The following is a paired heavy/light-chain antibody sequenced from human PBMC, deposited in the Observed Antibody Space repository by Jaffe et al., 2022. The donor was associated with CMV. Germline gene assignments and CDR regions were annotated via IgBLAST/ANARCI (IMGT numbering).Light chain of an antibody. CDR1: NIGTKS. J-gene: IGLJ3*02. Sequence: SYALIQPPSVSVAPGETATMTCGGNNIGTKSVHWYQQKPGQAPVLLIYYVSDRPSGIPERFSGSNSGNTATLTISRVEAGDEADYYCQVWDSSSDHWVFGGGTKLTVL. CDR3: QVWDSSSDHWV. CDR2: YVS. V-gene: IGLV3-21*04.
Heavy chain of an antibody. CDR1: GYSFTSYW. CDR3: ARLPWGGNRYYFDH. J-gene: IGHJ4*02. V-gene: IGHV5-10-1*03. CDR2: IDPGDSET. D-gene: IGHD2-21*01. Sequence: EVQLVQSGAEVKKPGESLRISCKVSGYSFTSYWITWVRQVPGKGLEWMGRIDPGDSETKYSPSFQGHISISTDKSISTAYLQWSSLRASDTATYYCARLPWGGNRYYFDHWGQGTLVTVSS.